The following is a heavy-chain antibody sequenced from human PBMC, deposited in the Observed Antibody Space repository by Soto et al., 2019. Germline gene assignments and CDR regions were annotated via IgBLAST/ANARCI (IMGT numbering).Heavy chain of an antibody. CDR1: GGTFSSYA. CDR2: IIPIFGTA. D-gene: IGHD6-13*01. Sequence: SVKVSCKASGGTFSSYAISWVQQAPGQGLEWMGGIIPIFGTANYAQKFQGRVTITADESTSTAYMELSSLRSEDTAVYYCARARSSSWYYYYGMDVWGQGTTVTVSS. J-gene: IGHJ6*02. CDR3: ARARSSSWYYYYGMDV. V-gene: IGHV1-69*13.